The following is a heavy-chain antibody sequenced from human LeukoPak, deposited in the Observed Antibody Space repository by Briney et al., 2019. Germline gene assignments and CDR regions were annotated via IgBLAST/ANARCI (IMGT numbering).Heavy chain of an antibody. V-gene: IGHV4-39*07. Sequence: SETLSLTCTVSGGSISSSSYYWGWIRQPPGKGLEWIGSIYYSGSTNYNPSLKSRVSISVDTSKNQFSLKLNSVTAADTAMYYCARGEKYYYFYMDVWGKGTTVTISS. CDR1: GGSISSSSYY. CDR2: IYYSGST. D-gene: IGHD1-26*01. CDR3: ARGEKYYYFYMDV. J-gene: IGHJ6*03.